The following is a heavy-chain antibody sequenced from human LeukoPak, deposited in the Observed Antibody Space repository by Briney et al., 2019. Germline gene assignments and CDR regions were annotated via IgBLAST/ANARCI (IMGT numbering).Heavy chain of an antibody. CDR2: IRYDGSNK. D-gene: IGHD2-2*03. Sequence: GGSLRLSCAASGFTFSSYGMHWVRQAPGKGLEWVAFIRYDGSNKYYADSVKGRFTISRDNSKNTLYLQMNSLRAEDTAVYYCAKDFGLDIVVVPAAADAFDIWGQGTMVTVSS. J-gene: IGHJ3*02. CDR1: GFTFSSYG. V-gene: IGHV3-30*02. CDR3: AKDFGLDIVVVPAAADAFDI.